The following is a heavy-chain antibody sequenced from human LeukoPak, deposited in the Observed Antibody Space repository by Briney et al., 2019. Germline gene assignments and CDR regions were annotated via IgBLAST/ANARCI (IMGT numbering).Heavy chain of an antibody. CDR1: GGSISSYY. V-gene: IGHV4-59*01. Sequence: SETLSLTCTVSGGSISSYYWSWIRQPPGKGLEWIGYIYYSGSTNYNPSLKSRVTISVDTSKNQFSLKLSSVTAADTAVYYCAKDIGRWELQYYFDYWGQGTLVTVSS. J-gene: IGHJ4*02. D-gene: IGHD1-26*01. CDR3: AKDIGRWELQYYFDY. CDR2: IYYSGST.